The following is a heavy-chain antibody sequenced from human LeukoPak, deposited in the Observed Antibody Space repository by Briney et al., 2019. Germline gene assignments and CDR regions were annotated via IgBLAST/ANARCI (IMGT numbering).Heavy chain of an antibody. J-gene: IGHJ4*02. V-gene: IGHV3-20*01. CDR1: GFTFDDYG. Sequence: PGGSLRLSCAASGFTFDDYGMSWVRQAPGKGLEWVSGINWNGGSTGYADSVKGRFTISRDNAKNSLYLQMNSLRAEDTALYHCARALGYCSSTSCPFEYWGQGTLVTVSS. CDR3: ARALGYCSSTSCPFEY. CDR2: INWNGGST. D-gene: IGHD2-2*01.